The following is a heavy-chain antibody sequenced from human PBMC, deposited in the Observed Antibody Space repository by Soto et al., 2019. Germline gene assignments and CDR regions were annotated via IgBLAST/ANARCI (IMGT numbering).Heavy chain of an antibody. D-gene: IGHD3-10*01. CDR3: ASPTSYYYGSGSTDLDY. CDR1: GFTFSSYA. Sequence: TGGSLRLSCAASGFTFSSYAMSWVRQAPGKGLEWVSAISGSGGSTYYADSVKGRFTISRDNSKNTLYLQMNSLRAEDTAVYYCASPTSYYYGSGSTDLDYWGQGTLVTVSS. CDR2: ISGSGGST. V-gene: IGHV3-23*01. J-gene: IGHJ4*02.